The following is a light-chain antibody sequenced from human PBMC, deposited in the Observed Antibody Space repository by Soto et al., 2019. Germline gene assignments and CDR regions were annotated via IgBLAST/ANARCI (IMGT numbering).Light chain of an antibody. Sequence: IVMTQSPATLSVSPGERATLSCRAGQTIYSNVAWYQQRPGQAPRLLIYRASTRATGVPARFSGSGSGTEFTLTISSLQPGDFATYYCKQYNSYSLTFGQGTKVDIK. CDR2: RAS. CDR1: QTIYSN. V-gene: IGKV3-15*01. J-gene: IGKJ1*01. CDR3: KQYNSYSLT.